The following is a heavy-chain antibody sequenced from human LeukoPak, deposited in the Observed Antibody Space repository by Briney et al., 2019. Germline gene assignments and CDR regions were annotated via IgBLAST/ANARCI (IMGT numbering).Heavy chain of an antibody. D-gene: IGHD1-26*01. CDR1: GNYW. CDR2: IKQDGSEK. Sequence: PGGSLRLSCAASGNYWMHWVRQVPGKGLEWVANIKQDGSEKYYVDSVKGRFTISKDNAKNSLYLQMNSLRAEDTAVHYCASASGNYIDYWGQGTLVTVSS. V-gene: IGHV3-7*01. CDR3: ASASGNYIDY. J-gene: IGHJ4*02.